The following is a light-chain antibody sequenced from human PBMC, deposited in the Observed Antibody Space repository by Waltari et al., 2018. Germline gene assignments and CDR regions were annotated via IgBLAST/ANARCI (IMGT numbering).Light chain of an antibody. Sequence: QSALTQPASVSGSPGQSIPISCSGTHSHVGAYDFCSLYQQHPGKAPHPIIYEVSNRPSGISNRFSASKSGNTASLTISGLQAEDEADYYCSSYTTSSAPRVFGTGTRVTVL. CDR1: HSHVGAYDF. CDR3: SSYTTSSAPRV. J-gene: IGLJ1*01. CDR2: EVS. V-gene: IGLV2-14*01.